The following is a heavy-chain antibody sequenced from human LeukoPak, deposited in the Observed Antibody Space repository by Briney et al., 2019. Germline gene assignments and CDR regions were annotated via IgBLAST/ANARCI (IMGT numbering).Heavy chain of an antibody. CDR3: ARLSTGVPGNDY. V-gene: IGHV3-7*01. J-gene: IGHJ4*02. CDR2: IKQDGSEK. D-gene: IGHD6-19*01. Sequence: GGSLRLSCAASGFTFSSYWMSWVRQAPGKGLEWVANIKQDGSEKYYVDAVKGRFTISRDNAKNSLFQQMNSLTAEDTAVYYCARLSTGVPGNDYWGQGTLVTVSS. CDR1: GFTFSSYW.